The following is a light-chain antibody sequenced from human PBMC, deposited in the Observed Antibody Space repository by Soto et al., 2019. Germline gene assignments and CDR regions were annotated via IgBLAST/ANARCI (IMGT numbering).Light chain of an antibody. Sequence: AIRMTQSPSSLSASTGDRVTITCRASQCISSYLAWYQQKPGKAPKLLIYAASTLQSGVTSRFSGSGYGTDFTLTIRCLQSEEFATYYCQQYYSYPFTFGQGTRLEIK. CDR1: QCISSY. J-gene: IGKJ5*01. CDR2: AAS. CDR3: QQYYSYPFT. V-gene: IGKV1-8*01.